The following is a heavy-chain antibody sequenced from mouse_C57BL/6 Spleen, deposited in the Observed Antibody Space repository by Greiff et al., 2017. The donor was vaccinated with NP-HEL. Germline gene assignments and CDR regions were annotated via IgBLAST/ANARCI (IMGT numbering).Heavy chain of an antibody. CDR2: IYPGDGDT. CDR1: GYAFSSYW. Sequence: VQLQQSGAELVKPGASVKISCKASGYAFSSYWMNWVKQRPGKGLEWIGQIYPGDGDTNYNGKFKGKATLTADKSSSTAYMQLSSLTSEDSAVYFCARETTVRYFDYWGQGTTLTVSS. J-gene: IGHJ2*01. CDR3: ARETTVRYFDY. V-gene: IGHV1-80*01. D-gene: IGHD1-1*01.